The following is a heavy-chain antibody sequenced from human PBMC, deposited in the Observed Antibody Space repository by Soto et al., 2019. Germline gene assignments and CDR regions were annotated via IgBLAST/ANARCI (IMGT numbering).Heavy chain of an antibody. CDR1: GGTFSTSA. V-gene: IGHV1-69*12. Sequence: QVQVVQSGAEVKKPASSVKVSCKTSGGTFSTSAISWVRQAPGQGLEWMGGIMPFFRTADYAQKFQGRVTITADESASTAYLELRSLTSEDTAVYYCARDKDRAQLGGNYYYIMDVWGQGTTVTVTS. CDR2: IMPFFRTA. D-gene: IGHD3-3*02. J-gene: IGHJ6*02. CDR3: ARDKDRAQLGGNYYYIMDV.